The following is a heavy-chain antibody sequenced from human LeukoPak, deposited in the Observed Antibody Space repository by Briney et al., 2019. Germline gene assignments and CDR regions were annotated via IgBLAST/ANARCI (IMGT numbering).Heavy chain of an antibody. J-gene: IGHJ4*02. CDR3: ARSSGIAVAQYYFDY. Sequence: GASVKVSCKASGGTFSSYAISWVRQAPGQGLEWMGRIIPIFGIANYAQKFQGRVTITADKPTSTAYMELSSLRSEDTAVYYCARSSGIAVAQYYFDYWGQGTLVTVSS. CDR2: IIPIFGIA. D-gene: IGHD6-19*01. CDR1: GGTFSSYA. V-gene: IGHV1-69*04.